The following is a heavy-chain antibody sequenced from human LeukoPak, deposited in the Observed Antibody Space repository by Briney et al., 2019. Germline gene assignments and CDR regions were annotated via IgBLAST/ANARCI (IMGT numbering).Heavy chain of an antibody. CDR1: GFTFSSYG. J-gene: IGHJ6*02. Sequence: QPGGSLRLSCTASGFTFSSYGMHWVRQAPGKGLEWVAVISYDGSNKYYADSVKGRFTISRDNSKSTLYLQMNNPRAEDTAVYYCANTLVNDPLHTPVADVWGQGTTVTVSS. CDR3: ANTLVNDPLHTPVADV. CDR2: ISYDGSNK. V-gene: IGHV3-30*18. D-gene: IGHD3-16*01.